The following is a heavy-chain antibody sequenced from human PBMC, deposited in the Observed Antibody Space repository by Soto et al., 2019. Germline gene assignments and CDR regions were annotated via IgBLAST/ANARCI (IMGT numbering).Heavy chain of an antibody. CDR3: ARATSITMVRGVLGAVAGTLTP. Sequence: QVQLVQSGAEVKKPGASVKVSCKASGYTFTSYGISWVRQAPGQGLEWMGWISAYNGNTNYAQKLQGRVTMTTDTSTSTAYMELRSLRSDDTAVYYCARATSITMVRGVLGAVAGTLTPWGQGTLVTVSS. CDR2: ISAYNGNT. J-gene: IGHJ5*02. V-gene: IGHV1-18*01. CDR1: GYTFTSYG. D-gene: IGHD3-10*01.